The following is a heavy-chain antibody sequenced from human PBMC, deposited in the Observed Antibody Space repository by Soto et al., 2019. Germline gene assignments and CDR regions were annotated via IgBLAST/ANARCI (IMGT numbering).Heavy chain of an antibody. V-gene: IGHV3-48*02. CDR1: GFIFSTYS. CDR2: ISSSSNTI. J-gene: IGHJ6*02. CDR3: ASDYAPTYYYYAMDV. Sequence: EVQLVESGGGLVQPGGSLRLSCAASGFIFSTYSMNWVRQAPGKGLEWVSFISSSSNTIYYADSVRGRFTISRDNAKNSLYLQMNSLRDEDTALYYCASDYAPTYYYYAMDVWGQGTTVTVSS. D-gene: IGHD3-16*01.